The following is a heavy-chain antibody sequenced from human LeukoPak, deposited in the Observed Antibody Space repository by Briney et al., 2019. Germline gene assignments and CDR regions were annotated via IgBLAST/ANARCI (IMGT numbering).Heavy chain of an antibody. CDR3: ARNIYTGSYED. V-gene: IGHV4-30-4*07. J-gene: IGHJ4*02. Sequence: PSETLSLTCAVSGGSISSGSYSWSWIRQPPGKGLEWIGYMFYTGNTYYNPSLKSRVTISVDTSKNQFSLKLSSVTAADTAVYYCARNIYTGSYEDWGQGTLVTVSS. CDR1: GGSISSGSYS. CDR2: MFYTGNT. D-gene: IGHD1-26*01.